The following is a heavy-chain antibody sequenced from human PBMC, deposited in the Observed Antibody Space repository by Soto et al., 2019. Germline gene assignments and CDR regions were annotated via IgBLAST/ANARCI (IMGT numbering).Heavy chain of an antibody. CDR2: IYYSGST. V-gene: IGHV4-31*03. D-gene: IGHD3-10*01. CDR1: GGSISSGGYY. CDR3: ARATGLYGSGSETTYYYYGMDV. J-gene: IGHJ6*02. Sequence: TSETLSLTCTVSGGSISSGGYYWSWIRQHPGKGLEWIGYIYYSGSTYYNPSLKSRVTISVDTSKNQFSLKLSSVTAADTAVYYCARATGLYGSGSETTYYYYGMDVWGQGTTDTVSS.